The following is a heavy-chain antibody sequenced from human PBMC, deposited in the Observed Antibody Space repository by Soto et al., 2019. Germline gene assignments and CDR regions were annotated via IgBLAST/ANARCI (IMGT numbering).Heavy chain of an antibody. CDR3: ATRTDYYYGSGSLGGMDV. CDR1: GGSISSGSYY. D-gene: IGHD3-10*01. V-gene: IGHV4-31*03. CDR2: IYYRGST. J-gene: IGHJ6*02. Sequence: QVQLQESGPGLVKPSQTLSLTCTVSGGSISSGSYYWSWIRQLPGKGLEWIGYIYYRGSTYYNPSLKSRVTISVDTSKNQFSLKLTSVTAADTAVYYCATRTDYYYGSGSLGGMDVWGQGTTVTVSS.